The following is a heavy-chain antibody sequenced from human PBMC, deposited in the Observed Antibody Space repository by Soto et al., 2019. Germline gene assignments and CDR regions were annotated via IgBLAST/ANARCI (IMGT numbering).Heavy chain of an antibody. CDR3: APHVSCSGGSCQYDAFDI. CDR2: ITSDGGT. CDR1: GFTFSSNV. D-gene: IGHD2-15*01. J-gene: IGHJ3*02. Sequence: HPGGSLRLSCEASGFTFSSNVMTWIRQAPGKGPEWVSTITSDGGTYYADSVKGRFAMSRDTSKSTLYLQMNNLGAEDTAAYYCAPHVSCSGGSCQYDAFDIRGQGTMVTVSS. V-gene: IGHV3-23*01.